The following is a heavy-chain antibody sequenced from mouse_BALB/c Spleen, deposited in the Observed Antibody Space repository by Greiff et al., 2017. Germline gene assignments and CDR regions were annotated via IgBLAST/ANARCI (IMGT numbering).Heavy chain of an antibody. V-gene: IGHV2-9*02. CDR3: ATLLRRYFDV. J-gene: IGHJ1*01. D-gene: IGHD1-2*01. CDR1: GFSLTSYG. Sequence: VQGVESGPGLVAPSQSLSITCTVSGFSLTSYGVHWVRQPPGKGLEWLGVIWAGGSTNYNSALMSRLSISKDNSKSQVFLKMNSLQTDDTAMYYCATLLRRYFDVWGAGTTVTVSS. CDR2: IWAGGST.